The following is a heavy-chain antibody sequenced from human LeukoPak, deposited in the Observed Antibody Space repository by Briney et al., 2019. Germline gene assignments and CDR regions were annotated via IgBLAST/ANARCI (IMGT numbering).Heavy chain of an antibody. CDR2: TSAYNGNT. CDR1: GYTFTSYG. Sequence: ASVKVSCKASGYTFTSYGISWVRQAPGQGLEWMGWTSAYNGNTNYAQKLQGRVTMTTDTSTSTAYMELRSLRSDDTAVYYCARDIAVAGIVGYWGQGTLVTVSS. D-gene: IGHD6-19*01. J-gene: IGHJ4*02. V-gene: IGHV1-18*01. CDR3: ARDIAVAGIVGY.